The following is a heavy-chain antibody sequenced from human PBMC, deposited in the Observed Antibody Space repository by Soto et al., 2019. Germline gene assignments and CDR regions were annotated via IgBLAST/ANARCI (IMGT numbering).Heavy chain of an antibody. V-gene: IGHV1-18*01. CDR3: ARDRVAGIWGDAFDI. D-gene: IGHD3-16*01. CDR1: RGTIRSYS. CDR2: INPYNANT. J-gene: IGHJ3*02. Sequence: APVKGSWKDSRGTIRSYSMSWVRQATKQGLEWMGWINPYNANTNYAQKLQGRVTMTTDTSTTTAYMDLRSLTSDDTAVYYCARDRVAGIWGDAFDIWGQGKVVTVSS.